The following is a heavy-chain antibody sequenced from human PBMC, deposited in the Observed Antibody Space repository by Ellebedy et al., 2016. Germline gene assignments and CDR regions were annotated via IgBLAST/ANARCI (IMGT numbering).Heavy chain of an antibody. CDR1: GYTFTSYY. CDR3: ARDLVVVTGFDP. V-gene: IGHV1-46*01. Sequence: ASVKVSCXASGYTFTSYYMHWVRQAPGQGLEWMGIINPSGGSTSYAQKFQGRVTMTRDTSTSTVYMELSSLRSEDTAVYYCARDLVVVTGFDPWGQGTLVTVSS. CDR2: INPSGGST. D-gene: IGHD2-21*02. J-gene: IGHJ5*02.